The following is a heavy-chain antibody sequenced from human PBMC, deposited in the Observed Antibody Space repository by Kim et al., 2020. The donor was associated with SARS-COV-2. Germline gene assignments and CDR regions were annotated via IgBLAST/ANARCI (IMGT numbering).Heavy chain of an antibody. J-gene: IGHJ4*02. CDR2: ITKYDGRK. V-gene: IGHV3-23*01. D-gene: IGHD6-19*01. Sequence: GGSLRLSCVVSGFNSNNYAMSWVRQAPGKGLEWVSAITKYDGRKYYADSVKGRFTISRDISKNTVFLQMNSLRADDTALYYCAKDHPASGWPTFEYWGQGTLVTVSS. CDR3: AKDHPASGWPTFEY. CDR1: GFNSNNYA.